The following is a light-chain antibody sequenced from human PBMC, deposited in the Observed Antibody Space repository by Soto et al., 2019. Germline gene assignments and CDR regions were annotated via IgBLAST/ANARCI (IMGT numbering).Light chain of an antibody. CDR2: AAS. V-gene: IGKV1-39*01. Sequence: DIQMTQSPSSLSASVGDRVTITCRASQGISTYLNWYQQKPGKAPKLLIYAASSLQSGVPSRFSGSGSETDFTLTISSLQPEDFAVYYCQQYGSSGTFGQGTKVEIK. CDR3: QQYGSSGT. CDR1: QGISTY. J-gene: IGKJ1*01.